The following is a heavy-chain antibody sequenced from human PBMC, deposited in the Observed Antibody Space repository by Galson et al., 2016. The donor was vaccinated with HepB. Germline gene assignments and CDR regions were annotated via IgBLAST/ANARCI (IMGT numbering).Heavy chain of an antibody. CDR3: ARDDSGGWYCFDYGMDV. CDR1: GASISGYY. J-gene: IGHJ6*02. CDR2: IYYSGRT. D-gene: IGHD6-19*01. V-gene: IGHV4-59*01. Sequence: SETLSLTCTVSGASISGYYLSWIRQPPGKGLEWIGYIYYSGRTNYNPSLKSRVTISVDTSKNQFSLKLSSVTAADTAVYYCARDDSGGWYCFDYGMDVWGQGTTVTVSS.